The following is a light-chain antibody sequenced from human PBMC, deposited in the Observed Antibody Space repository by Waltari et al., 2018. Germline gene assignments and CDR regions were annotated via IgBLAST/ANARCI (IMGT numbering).Light chain of an antibody. J-gene: IGKJ1*01. CDR1: QSISKY. Sequence: ILLTQSLGTLSLSQGERATIPYRSSQSISKYLACYQQKPGQAPPLLIFDAASRATGIQDRFSGSGSGTDFILTISILEPEDVAVYYCQKYGTLPATFGQGTKVEIK. CDR3: QKYGTLPAT. V-gene: IGKV3-20*01. CDR2: DAA.